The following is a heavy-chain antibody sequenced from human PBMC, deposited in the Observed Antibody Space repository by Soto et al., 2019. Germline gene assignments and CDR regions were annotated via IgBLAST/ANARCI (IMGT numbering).Heavy chain of an antibody. CDR1: GGSFSGYY. J-gene: IGHJ5*02. D-gene: IGHD3-3*01. CDR2: INHSGST. Sequence: QVQLQQWGAGLLKPSETLSLTCAVYGGSFSGYYWSWIRQPPGKGLEWIGEINHSGSTNYNPSLKSRVTISVDTSKNQFSLKLSSVTAADTAVYYCARGTYDFWSVYSNSMGWFDPWGQVTLVTVSS. V-gene: IGHV4-34*01. CDR3: ARGTYDFWSVYSNSMGWFDP.